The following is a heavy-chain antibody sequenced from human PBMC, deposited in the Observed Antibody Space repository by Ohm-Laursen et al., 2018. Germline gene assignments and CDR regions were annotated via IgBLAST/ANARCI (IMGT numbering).Heavy chain of an antibody. J-gene: IGHJ3*02. Sequence: SLRLSCAASGFTFSSYAMSWVRQAPGKGLEWVSTISGSGDSTHYADSVKGRFTISRDNSMNTLYLQMNSLIAEDTAIHYCAKGRGSGSYYNWDAFDIWGQGTMVTVSS. CDR3: AKGRGSGSYYNWDAFDI. D-gene: IGHD3-10*01. V-gene: IGHV3-23*01. CDR1: GFTFSSYA. CDR2: ISGSGDST.